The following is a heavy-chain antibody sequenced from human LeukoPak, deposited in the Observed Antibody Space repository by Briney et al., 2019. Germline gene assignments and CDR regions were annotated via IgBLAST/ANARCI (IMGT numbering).Heavy chain of an antibody. Sequence: GGSLRLSCAASGFTFSTLWMHWVRQPPGKGPVWVSRIETDGTSTSYADSVKGRFTISRDNAKDTLYLKMNSLRAEDTAVYYCARGFGSGSLLPFDYWGQGTLVTVSS. V-gene: IGHV3-74*01. CDR3: ARGFGSGSLLPFDY. CDR2: IETDGTST. CDR1: GFTFSTLW. D-gene: IGHD3-10*01. J-gene: IGHJ4*02.